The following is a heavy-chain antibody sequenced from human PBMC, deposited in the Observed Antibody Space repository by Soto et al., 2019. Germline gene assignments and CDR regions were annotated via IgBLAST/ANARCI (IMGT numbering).Heavy chain of an antibody. V-gene: IGHV1-69*13. D-gene: IGHD3-22*01. Sequence: SVKVSCKASGGTFSSYAISWVRQAPGQGLEWMGGIIPIFGTANYAQKFQGRVTITADESTSTAYMELSSLRSEDTAVYYCARDNLTMIVVNTYYYYGMDVWGQGTTVTVSS. CDR3: ARDNLTMIVVNTYYYYGMDV. J-gene: IGHJ6*02. CDR2: IIPIFGTA. CDR1: GGTFSSYA.